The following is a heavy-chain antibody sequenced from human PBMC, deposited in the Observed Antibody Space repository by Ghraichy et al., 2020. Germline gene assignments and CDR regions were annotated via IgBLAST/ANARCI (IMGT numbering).Heavy chain of an antibody. CDR1: GFTFSSYA. CDR2: ISGSGGST. D-gene: IGHD3-3*01. V-gene: IGHV3-23*01. Sequence: GESLNISCAASGFTFSSYAMSWVRQAPGKGLEWVSGISGSGGSTYYADSVKGRFTISRDNSKNTLYLQMNSLRAEDTAVYYCAKDRPYYDFWSGYLGFGYWGQGTLVTVSS. CDR3: AKDRPYYDFWSGYLGFGY. J-gene: IGHJ4*02.